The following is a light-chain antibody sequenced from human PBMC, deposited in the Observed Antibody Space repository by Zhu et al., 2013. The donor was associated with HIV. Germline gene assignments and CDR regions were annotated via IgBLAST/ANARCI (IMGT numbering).Light chain of an antibody. Sequence: DIQMTQSPSTLSAFAGDRVTITCRASQSVGTWLAWYQQRPGKAPKLLIYDASSLQSGVSSRFSGSGSGTEFTLTITSLQPEDYATYYCQQYKTYPQTFGQGTKL. CDR1: QSVGTW. CDR3: QQYKTYPQT. CDR2: DAS. V-gene: IGKV1-5*01. J-gene: IGKJ2*01.